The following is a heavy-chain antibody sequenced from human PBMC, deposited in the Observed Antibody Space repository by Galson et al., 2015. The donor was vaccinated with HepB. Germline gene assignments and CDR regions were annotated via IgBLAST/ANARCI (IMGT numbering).Heavy chain of an antibody. Sequence: SLRLSCAASGFTFSSYAMHWVRQAPGKGLEWVAVISYDGSNKYYADSVKGRFTISRDNSKNTLYLQMNSLRAEDTAVYYCARDQRHYYGSGAYYYYYGMDVWGQGTTVTVSS. CDR2: ISYDGSNK. V-gene: IGHV3-30*04. D-gene: IGHD3-10*01. J-gene: IGHJ6*02. CDR1: GFTFSSYA. CDR3: ARDQRHYYGSGAYYYYYGMDV.